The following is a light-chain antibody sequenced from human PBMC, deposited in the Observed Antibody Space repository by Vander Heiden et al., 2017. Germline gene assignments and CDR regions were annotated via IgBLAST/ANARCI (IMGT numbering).Light chain of an antibody. CDR1: QGIGNF. Sequence: DIQMTQSPSAMSASVGDRVTITCRASQGIGNFLAWFQQKPGKAPKRLIYGASTLQGGVPSRFSGSGSGTEFTLTIASLQAEDFATYFCRQHQSYPHTFGQGTKLEIK. CDR3: RQHQSYPHT. V-gene: IGKV1-17*03. CDR2: GAS. J-gene: IGKJ2*01.